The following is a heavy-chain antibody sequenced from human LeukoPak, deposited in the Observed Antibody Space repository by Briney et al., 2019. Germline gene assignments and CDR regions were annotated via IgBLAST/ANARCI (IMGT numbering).Heavy chain of an antibody. CDR2: ISGSGGST. D-gene: IGHD6-19*01. J-gene: IGHJ4*02. Sequence: GGTLRLSCAASGFTFRNYGMSWVRQAPGKGLEWVSAISGSGGSTYYADSVKGRFTISRDNSKNTLYLQMNSLRAEDTAVYYCAKAVSGWEYYFDYWGQGTLVTVSS. V-gene: IGHV3-23*01. CDR3: AKAVSGWEYYFDY. CDR1: GFTFRNYG.